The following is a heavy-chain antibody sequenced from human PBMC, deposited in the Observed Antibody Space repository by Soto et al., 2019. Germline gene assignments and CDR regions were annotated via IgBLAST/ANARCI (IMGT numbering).Heavy chain of an antibody. Sequence: EVQLVESGGGLVQPGGSLSLSCAASGFTFSNYDMHWVRQVTGKGLEWVSGITTAGDTYYPGSVKGRFTISREKAKNSLYLQMNSLSAGDTAVYYCARELHGGSYGMDVWGQGTTVTVSS. CDR2: ITTAGDT. CDR3: ARELHGGSYGMDV. V-gene: IGHV3-13*01. J-gene: IGHJ6*02. CDR1: GFTFSNYD.